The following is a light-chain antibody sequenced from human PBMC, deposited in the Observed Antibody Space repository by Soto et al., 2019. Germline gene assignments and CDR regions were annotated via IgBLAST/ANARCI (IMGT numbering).Light chain of an antibody. CDR1: QGISSD. V-gene: IGKV1-9*01. CDR2: AAS. J-gene: IGKJ4*01. CDR3: QQHNSSPLT. Sequence: DIQLTQSPSFLSASVGDRVTITCRASQGISSDLAWYHQKPGEAPKVLIYAASTLQSGVPSRFSGSGSGTEFPLTISSLQPEDFATFYCQQHNSSPLTFGGGTKVEIK.